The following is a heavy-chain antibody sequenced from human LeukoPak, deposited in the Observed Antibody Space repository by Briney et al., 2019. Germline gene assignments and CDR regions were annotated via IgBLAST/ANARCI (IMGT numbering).Heavy chain of an antibody. D-gene: IGHD3-22*01. V-gene: IGHV1-58*02. CDR1: GFTFTSSA. CDR2: IVVGSGNT. J-gene: IGHJ4*02. Sequence: ASVKVSCKASGFTFTSSAMQWVRQARRQRLEWIGWIVVGSGNTNYAQKFQERVTITRDMSTSTAYMELSSLRSEDTAVYYCAAAPRGGSGYYNFDYWGQGTLVTVSS. CDR3: AAAPRGGSGYYNFDY.